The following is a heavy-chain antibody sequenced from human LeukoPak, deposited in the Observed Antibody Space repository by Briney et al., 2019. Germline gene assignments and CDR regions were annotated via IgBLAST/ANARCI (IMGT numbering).Heavy chain of an antibody. CDR3: ARDLAGFEEPRYYYYMDV. V-gene: IGHV3-66*02. Sequence: GGSLRLSCVATGFTVNRNVMSWVRQAPGKGLEWVSLIYSDDRAFYADSVKGRFTISRNKSKNTLFLQMSSLKPEDTAIYYCARDLAGFEEPRYYYYMDVWGKGTTVTVSS. J-gene: IGHJ6*03. CDR1: GFTVNRNV. D-gene: IGHD1-14*01. CDR2: IYSDDRA.